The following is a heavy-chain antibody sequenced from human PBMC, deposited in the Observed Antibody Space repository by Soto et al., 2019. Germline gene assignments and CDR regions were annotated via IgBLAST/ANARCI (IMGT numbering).Heavy chain of an antibody. D-gene: IGHD5-12*01. V-gene: IGHV4-59*01. CDR2: IYYSGST. Sequence: SETLSLTCTVSGGSISSYYWSWIRQPPGKGLEWIGYIYYSGSTNYNPSLKSRVTISVDTSKNQFSLKLSSVTAADTAVYYCARDHRDGRWLQSPHFDYWGQGTLVTVSS. CDR3: ARDHRDGRWLQSPHFDY. CDR1: GGSISSYY. J-gene: IGHJ4*02.